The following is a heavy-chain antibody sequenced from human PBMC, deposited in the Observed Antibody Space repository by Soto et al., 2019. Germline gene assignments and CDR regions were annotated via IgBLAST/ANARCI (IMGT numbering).Heavy chain of an antibody. Sequence: QVQLVESGGGVVQPGRSLRLSCAASGFTFSSYGMHWVRQAPGKGLEWVAVISYDGSNKYYADSVKGRFTISRDNSKNTLYLQMNSLRAEDTAVYYCAKDACDFWSGSRRVFYYYYMDVWGKGTTVTVSS. CDR3: AKDACDFWSGSRRVFYYYYMDV. CDR1: GFTFSSYG. V-gene: IGHV3-30*18. CDR2: ISYDGSNK. D-gene: IGHD3-3*01. J-gene: IGHJ6*03.